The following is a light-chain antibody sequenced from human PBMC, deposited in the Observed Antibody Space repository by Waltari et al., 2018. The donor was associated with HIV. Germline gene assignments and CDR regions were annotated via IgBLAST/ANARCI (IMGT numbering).Light chain of an antibody. CDR1: RSNTGSYY. J-gene: IGLJ2*01. CDR2: RKN. V-gene: IGLV1-47*01. Sequence: QSVLTQPPSASGTTGQRVTIPCSGSRSNTGSYYVYWYQQLPGTAPKLLIYRKNQRPSGVPDRFSGSKAGTSAPLAINGLRSEDEADYYCAAWTDSLTAVVFGGGTKLSVL. CDR3: AAWTDSLTAVV.